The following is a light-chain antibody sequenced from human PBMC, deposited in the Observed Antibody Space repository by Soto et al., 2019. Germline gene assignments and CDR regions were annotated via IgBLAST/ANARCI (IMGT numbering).Light chain of an antibody. V-gene: IGLV2-23*02. CDR2: EVS. J-gene: IGLJ3*02. Sequence: QSVLTQPASVSGSPGQSITISCTGTSSDVGSYNLVSWYQQHPGKAPKLMIYEVSERPSGVSNRFSGSKSGNTASLTISGLHAEDEADYYCCSYAGSSTWVFGGGTKVTVL. CDR3: CSYAGSSTWV. CDR1: SSDVGSYNL.